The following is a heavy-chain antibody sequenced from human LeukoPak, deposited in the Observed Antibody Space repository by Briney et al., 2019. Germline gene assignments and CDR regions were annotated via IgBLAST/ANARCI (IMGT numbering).Heavy chain of an antibody. D-gene: IGHD3-22*01. J-gene: IGHJ4*02. V-gene: IGHV4-38-2*02. CDR3: ARDRYYYDSSGYPSLSYFDY. Sequence: SETLSLTCTVSGYSISSGYYWGWIRQPPGKGLEWIGSIYHSGSTYYNPSLKSRVTISVDTSKNQFSLKLSSVTAADTAVYYCARDRYYYDSSGYPSLSYFDYWGQGTLVTVSS. CDR2: IYHSGST. CDR1: GYSISSGYY.